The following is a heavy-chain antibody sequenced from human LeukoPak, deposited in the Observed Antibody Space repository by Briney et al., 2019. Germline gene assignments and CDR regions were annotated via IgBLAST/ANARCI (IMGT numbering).Heavy chain of an antibody. J-gene: IGHJ4*02. Sequence: SETLSLTCTVSGGSISSYYWSWIRQPAGKGLEWIGRIYTSGSTNYNPSLKSRVTISVDTSKNQFSLKLSSVTAADTAVYYCARAVSRYYDFWSGYNHFDYWGQGTLVTVSS. CDR2: IYTSGST. V-gene: IGHV4-4*07. CDR3: ARAVSRYYDFWSGYNHFDY. CDR1: GGSISSYY. D-gene: IGHD3-3*01.